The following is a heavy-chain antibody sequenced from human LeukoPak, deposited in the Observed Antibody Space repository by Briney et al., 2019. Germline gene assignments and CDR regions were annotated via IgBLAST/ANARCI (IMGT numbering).Heavy chain of an antibody. CDR1: GGSFNGYF. D-gene: IGHD3-22*01. V-gene: IGHV4-34*01. CDR3: ARGLAGGYNFDY. CDR2: IHHGGST. J-gene: IGHJ4*02. Sequence: SETLSLTCAAYGGSFNGYFWSWIRQPPGKGLEWIGEIHHGGSTNQNPSLKTRVTTSIDTSKNQFSLNLSSVTAADTAVYYCARGLAGGYNFDYWGQGTLVTVSS.